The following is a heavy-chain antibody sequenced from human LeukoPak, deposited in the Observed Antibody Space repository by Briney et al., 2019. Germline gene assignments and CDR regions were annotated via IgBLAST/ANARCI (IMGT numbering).Heavy chain of an antibody. J-gene: IGHJ6*02. Sequence: ASVKVSCKASGYTFTSYYMHWVRQAPGQGLEWMGIINPSGGSTSYAQKFQGRVTMTRDTSTSTVYMELSSLRSEDTAVYYCVRAVTMISYYYGMDVWGQGTTVTVSS. CDR3: VRAVTMISYYYGMDV. CDR2: INPSGGST. CDR1: GYTFTSYY. V-gene: IGHV1-46*01. D-gene: IGHD3-22*01.